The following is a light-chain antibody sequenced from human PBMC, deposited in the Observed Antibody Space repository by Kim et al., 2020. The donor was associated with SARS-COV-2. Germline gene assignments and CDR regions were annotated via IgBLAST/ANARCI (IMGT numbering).Light chain of an antibody. J-gene: IGLJ3*02. CDR2: DSI. Sequence: PGGHVTLTCGASTGAVTSGHNPYWVQQKPGQAPRTLIYDSINKHAWTPARFSGSLLGGKAALTLSGAQPEDEADYYCLLSYSSGWVFGGGTKLTVL. CDR3: LLSYSSGWV. V-gene: IGLV7-46*01. CDR1: TGAVTSGHN.